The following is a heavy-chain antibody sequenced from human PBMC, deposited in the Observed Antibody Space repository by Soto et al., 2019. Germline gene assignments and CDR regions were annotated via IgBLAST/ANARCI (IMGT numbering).Heavy chain of an antibody. CDR2: ISAYNGKT. V-gene: IGHV1-18*04. D-gene: IGHD3-3*01. Sequence: SGKVCFKASCYTFTRYGISWERQAPGQGREWMGWISAYNGKTNYTQKLQGRVTMTTDTSTSTGYMELRSLRSDDTAVYYCARDQLEGRFLEWLSDYYYYGMDVWGQGTTVTVSS. CDR3: ARDQLEGRFLEWLSDYYYYGMDV. CDR1: CYTFTRYG. J-gene: IGHJ6*02.